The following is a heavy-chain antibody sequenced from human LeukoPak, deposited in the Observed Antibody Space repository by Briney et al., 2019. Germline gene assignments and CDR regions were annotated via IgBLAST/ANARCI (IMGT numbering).Heavy chain of an antibody. D-gene: IGHD6-19*01. V-gene: IGHV4-4*02. CDR1: GGSIGSSKW. CDR3: ARELSGRYFVY. Sequence: SETLSLTCAVSGGSIGSSKWWSWVRQPPGKGLEWIGEIYHGGSTNYNPSLKSRVTISVDKSKNQFSLRLSSVTAADTAVYYCARELSGRYFVYWGQGTLVTVSS. CDR2: IYHGGST. J-gene: IGHJ4*02.